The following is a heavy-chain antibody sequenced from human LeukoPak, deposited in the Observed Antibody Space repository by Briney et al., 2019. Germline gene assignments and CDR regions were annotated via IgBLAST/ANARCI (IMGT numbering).Heavy chain of an antibody. D-gene: IGHD5-12*01. V-gene: IGHV1-18*01. J-gene: IGHJ4*02. Sequence: ASVKVSCKASGYTFSSYGIAWVRQAPGQGLEWMGWISGYNGNTNYAQKLQGRVSMTTDTSTTTAYMELRSLTSDDTALYYCARSSLGTITAGPFDYWGQGTVVTVSS. CDR2: ISGYNGNT. CDR1: GYTFSSYG. CDR3: ARSSLGTITAGPFDY.